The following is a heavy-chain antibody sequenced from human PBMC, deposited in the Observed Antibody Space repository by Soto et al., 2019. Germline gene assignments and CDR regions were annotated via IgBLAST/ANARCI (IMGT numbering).Heavy chain of an antibody. V-gene: IGHV4-30-2*01. CDR3: ARNYGHAFDI. J-gene: IGHJ3*02. Sequence: PSETLSLTCAVSGGSISSGDYSWNWIRQPPGKGLEWIGYIYYGGSTYYNPSLQSRVTMSVDRSRNQFSLKLNSVTAADTAVYYCARNYGHAFDIWGQGTMVTVSS. CDR2: IYYGGST. CDR1: GGSISSGDYS. D-gene: IGHD1-7*01.